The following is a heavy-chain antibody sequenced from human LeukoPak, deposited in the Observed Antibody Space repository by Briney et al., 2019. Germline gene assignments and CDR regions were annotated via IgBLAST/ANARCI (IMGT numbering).Heavy chain of an antibody. J-gene: IGHJ6*03. Sequence: SETLSLTCTVSGGSISSYYWSWIRQPPGKGLEWIGSLYYSGSTYYNPSPKSRVTISVDTSKNQFSLKLSSVTAADTALYYCARHPGYYYYYMDVWGKGTTVTISS. V-gene: IGHV4-59*05. CDR2: LYYSGST. CDR3: ARHPGYYYYYMDV. CDR1: GGSISSYY.